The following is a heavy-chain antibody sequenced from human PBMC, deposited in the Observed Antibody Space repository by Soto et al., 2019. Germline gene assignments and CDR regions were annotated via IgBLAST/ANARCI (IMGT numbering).Heavy chain of an antibody. Sequence: ASVKVSCKASGYTFTGYYMHWVRQAPGQGLEWMGWINPNSGGTNYAQKFQGRVTMTRDTSISTAYMELSRLRSDDTAVYYCARYGAIAAAGIDYWGQGTLVTISS. D-gene: IGHD6-13*01. CDR3: ARYGAIAAAGIDY. J-gene: IGHJ4*02. CDR1: GYTFTGYY. CDR2: INPNSGGT. V-gene: IGHV1-2*02.